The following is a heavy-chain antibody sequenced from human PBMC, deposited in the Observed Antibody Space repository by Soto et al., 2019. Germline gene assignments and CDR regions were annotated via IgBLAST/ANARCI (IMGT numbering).Heavy chain of an antibody. CDR3: AKDLSSSSWSDYRTNLFDY. V-gene: IGHV3-30*18. CDR1: GFTFSSYG. CDR2: ISYDGNNK. J-gene: IGHJ4*02. D-gene: IGHD6-13*01. Sequence: PGGSLRLSCAASGFTFSSYGMHWVRQAPGKGLEWVAVISYDGNNKYYADSVKGRFTISRDNSKNTLYLQMNSLRAEDTAVYYCAKDLSSSSWSDYRTNLFDYWGQGTLVTVSS.